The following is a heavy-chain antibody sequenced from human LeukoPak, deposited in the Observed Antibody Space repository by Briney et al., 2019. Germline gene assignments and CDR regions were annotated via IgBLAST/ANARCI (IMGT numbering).Heavy chain of an antibody. Sequence: GGSLRLSCAVSGFTFSSYRMSWVRQAPGKGLEWVANIKQDGSEKYYVDSVKGRFTISRDNAKNSLYLQMNSLRAEDTAVYYCAAQQWLVTNYDFWGQGTLVTVSS. CDR3: AAQQWLVTNYDF. CDR2: IKQDGSEK. J-gene: IGHJ4*02. V-gene: IGHV3-7*01. CDR1: GFTFSSYR. D-gene: IGHD6-19*01.